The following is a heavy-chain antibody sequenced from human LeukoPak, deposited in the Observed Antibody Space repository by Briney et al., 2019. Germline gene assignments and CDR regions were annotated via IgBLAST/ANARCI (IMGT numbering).Heavy chain of an antibody. CDR2: INPNSGGT. CDR3: AIKYSSVAFDY. J-gene: IGHJ4*02. V-gene: IGHV1-2*06. Sequence: ASVKVSCKASGYTFTGYYMHWGRQAPGQGLEWMGRINPNSGGTNYAQKFQGRVTMTRDTSISTAHMELSRLRSDDTAVYYCAIKYSSVAFDYWGQGTLVTVSS. D-gene: IGHD6-19*01. CDR1: GYTFTGYY.